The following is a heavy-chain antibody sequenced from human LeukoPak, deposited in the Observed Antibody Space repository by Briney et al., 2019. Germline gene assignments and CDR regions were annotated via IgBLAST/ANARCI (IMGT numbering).Heavy chain of an antibody. CDR2: ISSSGGST. CDR1: GFTFSNYG. Sequence: GGSLRLSCAASGFTFSNYGMSWVRQAPGKGLEWVLGISSSGGSTYYADSVKGRFTISRDNSKNTLYLHINSLRAEDTAVYYCAKDPYGDYSFDYWGQGTLVTVSS. V-gene: IGHV3-23*01. D-gene: IGHD4-17*01. J-gene: IGHJ4*02. CDR3: AKDPYGDYSFDY.